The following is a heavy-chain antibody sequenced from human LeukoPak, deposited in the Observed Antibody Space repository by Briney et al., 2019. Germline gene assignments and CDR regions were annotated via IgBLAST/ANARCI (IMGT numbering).Heavy chain of an antibody. CDR1: ADSISSSKW. Sequence: SETLSLTCAVSADSISSSKWWSWVRQAPGKGLEWIGEIHHGGSSNYNPSLKSRVTISIDKSKNQFSLKLSSVTAADTAVYYCARDPYQYSSSSDPVNYWGQGTLVTVSS. CDR3: ARDPYQYSSSSDPVNY. J-gene: IGHJ4*02. D-gene: IGHD6-6*01. V-gene: IGHV4-4*02. CDR2: IHHGGSS.